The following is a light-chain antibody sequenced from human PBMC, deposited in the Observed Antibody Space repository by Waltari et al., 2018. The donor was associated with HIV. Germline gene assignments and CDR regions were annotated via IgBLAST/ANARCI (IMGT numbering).Light chain of an antibody. Sequence: QSALTQPASVSGSPGQSIVISCTGINSNLVSWYQHHPGKVPRLMIYEVTKRPSGVSNRFSGSKAANPASLMISGLQAEDEGDYYCSSYAGGHSWVFGGGTKLTVL. J-gene: IGLJ3*02. CDR2: EVT. CDR1: NSNL. V-gene: IGLV2-23*02. CDR3: SSYAGGHSWV.